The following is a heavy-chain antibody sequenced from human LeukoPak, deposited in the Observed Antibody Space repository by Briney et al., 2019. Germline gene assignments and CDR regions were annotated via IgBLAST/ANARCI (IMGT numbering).Heavy chain of an antibody. J-gene: IGHJ4*02. Sequence: PGGSLRLSCAASGFTFSSYAMNWVRQAPGRGLEWVSSISGSGYTTHYADSVQGRFTISRDNSNNTLYLQMNSLRVEDTAVYYCAKGHSAHGTGFDYWGQGTLVIVSS. CDR2: ISGSGYTT. CDR1: GFTFSSYA. V-gene: IGHV3-23*01. CDR3: AKGHSAHGTGFDY. D-gene: IGHD1-1*01.